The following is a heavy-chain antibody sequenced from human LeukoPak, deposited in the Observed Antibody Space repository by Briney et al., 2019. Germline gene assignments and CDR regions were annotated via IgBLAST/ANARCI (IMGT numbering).Heavy chain of an antibody. CDR2: INPSDSDT. J-gene: IGHJ6*02. Sequence: GESLKISCKGSGYTFTNHWIAWVRQVPGRGLEWMAMINPSDSDTRYSPSFQGQVTLTADKSITTAYLQWSSLKAADTAIYYCGRHAEIFGGMDVWGQGTTVTVSS. CDR3: GRHAEIFGGMDV. V-gene: IGHV5-51*01. CDR1: GYTFTNHW. D-gene: IGHD3-3*01.